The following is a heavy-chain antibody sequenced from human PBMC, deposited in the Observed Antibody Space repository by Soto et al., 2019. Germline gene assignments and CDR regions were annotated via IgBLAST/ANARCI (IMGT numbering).Heavy chain of an antibody. CDR1: GYTLTELS. D-gene: IGHD6-19*01. CDR2: FDPEDGET. J-gene: IGHJ5*02. Sequence: GASVKVSCKVSGYTLTELSMHWVRQAPGKGLEWMGGFDPEDGETIYAQKFQGRVTITADKSTSTAYMELSSLRSEDTAVYYCASYSSGWFRDWFDPWGQGTLVTVSS. V-gene: IGHV1-24*01. CDR3: ASYSSGWFRDWFDP.